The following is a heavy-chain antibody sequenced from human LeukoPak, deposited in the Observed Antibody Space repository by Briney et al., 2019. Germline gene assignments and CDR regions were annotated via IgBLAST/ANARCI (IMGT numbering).Heavy chain of an antibody. D-gene: IGHD4-23*01. CDR2: INSDDSST. V-gene: IGHV3-74*01. CDR1: GFSFSVSW. J-gene: IGHJ4*02. Sequence: GGSLRLSCAASGFSFSVSWMHWVRHAPGKGLVWVSRINSDDSSTTYADSVKGRFTISRDKAKNTLYLQMNSLRAEDTAVYYCARARGNYVYDYWGQGTLVTVSS. CDR3: ARARGNYVYDY.